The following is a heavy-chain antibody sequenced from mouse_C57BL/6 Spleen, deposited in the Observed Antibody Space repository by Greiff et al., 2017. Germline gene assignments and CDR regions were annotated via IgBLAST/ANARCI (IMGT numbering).Heavy chain of an antibody. Sequence: EVMLVESGGGLVQPGGSLKLSCAASGFTFSDYYMYWVRQTPEKRLEWVAYISNGGGSTYYPDTVKGRFTISRDNAKNTLYLQMSRLKSEDTAMYYCARHSFDAYWGQGTLVTVSA. CDR2: ISNGGGST. V-gene: IGHV5-12*01. D-gene: IGHD1-1*01. J-gene: IGHJ3*01. CDR1: GFTFSDYY. CDR3: ARHSFDAY.